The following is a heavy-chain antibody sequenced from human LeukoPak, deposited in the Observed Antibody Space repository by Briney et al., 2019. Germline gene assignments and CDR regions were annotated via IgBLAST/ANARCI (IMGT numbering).Heavy chain of an antibody. J-gene: IGHJ4*02. V-gene: IGHV3-73*01. Sequence: PGGSLRLSCAASGFTFSDSYMHWVRQAPGKGLEWVVLTRTKTKNYAATYAESVKGRFTISRDDSKNTAYLQMNSLKMEDTAVYYCTRQNCTGGSCSYVDCWGQGTLVTVSS. CDR2: TRTKTKNYAA. CDR3: TRQNCTGGSCSYVDC. D-gene: IGHD2-8*02. CDR1: GFTFSDSY.